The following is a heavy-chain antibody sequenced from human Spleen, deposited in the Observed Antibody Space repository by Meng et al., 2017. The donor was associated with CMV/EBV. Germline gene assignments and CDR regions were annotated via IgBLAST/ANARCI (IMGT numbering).Heavy chain of an antibody. J-gene: IGHJ5*02. CDR3: AKSLGYCSSTSCLLDDWFDP. CDR2: ISYDGSNK. Sequence: GESLKISCAASGFTFSSYAMHWVRQAPGKGLEWVAVISYDGSNKYYADSVKGRFTISRDNSKNTLYLQMNSLRAEDTAVYYCAKSLGYCSSTSCLLDDWFDPWGQGTLVTVSS. V-gene: IGHV3-30*04. D-gene: IGHD2-2*01. CDR1: GFTFSSYA.